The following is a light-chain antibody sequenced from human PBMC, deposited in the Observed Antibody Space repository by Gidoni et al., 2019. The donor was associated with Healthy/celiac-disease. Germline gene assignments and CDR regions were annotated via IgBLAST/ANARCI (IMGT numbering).Light chain of an antibody. Sequence: QSVLTQPPPVSGAPGPRVTISCTGSSSNIGAGYDVHWYQQLPGTAPKPLIHGNSKRPSGVPDRFSGSKSGTSASLAITGLQAEDEADYYCQSYDSSLSVVFGGGTKLTVL. CDR1: SSNIGAGYD. CDR2: GNS. CDR3: QSYDSSLSVV. V-gene: IGLV1-40*01. J-gene: IGLJ2*01.